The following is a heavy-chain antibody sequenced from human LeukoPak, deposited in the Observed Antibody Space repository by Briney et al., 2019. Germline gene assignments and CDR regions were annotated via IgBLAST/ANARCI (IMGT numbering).Heavy chain of an antibody. CDR3: ASWGAGGNS. D-gene: IGHD3-16*01. J-gene: IGHJ4*02. Sequence: GGSLRLSCAASGFTFSSYAVSWVRQVPGKGLDWVANINPDGSGKRYVDSVKGRFTIARDNADNSLSLQMNSLRAEDTAVYYCASWGAGGNSWGQGTLVTVSS. CDR1: GFTFSSYA. V-gene: IGHV3-7*01. CDR2: INPDGSGK.